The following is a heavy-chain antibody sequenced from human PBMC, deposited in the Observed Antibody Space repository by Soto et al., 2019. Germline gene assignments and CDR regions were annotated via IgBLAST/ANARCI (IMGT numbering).Heavy chain of an antibody. V-gene: IGHV1-69*13. CDR2: IIPIFGTA. CDR3: ARSPSFYYGMDV. J-gene: IGHJ6*02. D-gene: IGHD2-2*01. CDR1: GGTFSSYA. Sequence: SVKVSCKASGGTFSSYAISWLRQAPGQGLEWMGGIIPIFGTANYAQKFQGRVTITADESTSTAYMELSSLRSEDTAVYYCARSPSFYYGMDVWGQGTTVTVSS.